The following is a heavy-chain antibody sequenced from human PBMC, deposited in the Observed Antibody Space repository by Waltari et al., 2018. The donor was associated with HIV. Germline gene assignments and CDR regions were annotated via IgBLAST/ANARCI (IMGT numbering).Heavy chain of an antibody. Sequence: QDQLVGLRGGGVQSGRSLTSAFACPGFPFRTVSMPWASQAPGKGMEWVACISFDGSSAYYADSLKVRFTISKDNPKNTLYLQMKSLITEDTAVYFCARDSLYSDSSGYYFRPFDMWGQGTMVTVSS. D-gene: IGHD3-22*01. CDR3: ARDSLYSDSSGYYFRPFDM. V-gene: IGHV3-30-3*01. CDR1: GFPFRTVS. J-gene: IGHJ3*02. CDR2: ISFDGSSA.